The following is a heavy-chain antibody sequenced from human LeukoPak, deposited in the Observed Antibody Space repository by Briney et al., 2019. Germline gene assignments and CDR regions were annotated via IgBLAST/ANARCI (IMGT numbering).Heavy chain of an antibody. J-gene: IGHJ4*02. CDR2: ISSSGITI. Sequence: GGSLRLSCAASAFTLGSSGFTFSSFEMNWVRQAPGKGLEWVSHISSSGITIYYADSVKGRFTISRDNAKKSLYLQMNSLRAEDTAVYYCAGRAYSYGPILYYFDYWGQGTLVTSSS. D-gene: IGHD5-18*01. CDR3: AGRAYSYGPILYYFDY. V-gene: IGHV3-48*03. CDR1: AFTLGSSGFTFSSFE.